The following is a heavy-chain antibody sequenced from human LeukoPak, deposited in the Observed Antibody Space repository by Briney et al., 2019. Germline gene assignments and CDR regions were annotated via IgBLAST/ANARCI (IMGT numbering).Heavy chain of an antibody. J-gene: IGHJ6*02. D-gene: IGHD3-9*01. V-gene: IGHV3-21*04. CDR2: ISSSSSYI. CDR3: ARSIGLTGGGVDV. CDR1: GFTFSSYS. Sequence: GGSLRLSCAASGFTFSSYSMNWVRLAPGKGLEWVSSISSSSSYIYYADSVKGRFTISRDNAKNSLYLQMNSLRAEDTAVYYCARSIGLTGGGVDVWGQGTTVTVSS.